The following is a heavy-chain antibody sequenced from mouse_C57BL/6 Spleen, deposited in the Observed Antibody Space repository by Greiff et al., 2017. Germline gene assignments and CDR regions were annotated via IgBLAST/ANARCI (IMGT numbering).Heavy chain of an antibody. Sequence: EVKLMESEGGLVQPGSSMKLSCTASGFTFSDYYMAWVRQVPEKGLEWVANINYDGSSTYYLDSLKSRFIISRDNAKNILYLQMSSLKSEDTATYYCARGGNYYGSFDYWGQGTTLTVSS. CDR3: ARGGNYYGSFDY. V-gene: IGHV5-16*01. J-gene: IGHJ2*01. CDR2: INYDGSST. CDR1: GFTFSDYY. D-gene: IGHD1-1*01.